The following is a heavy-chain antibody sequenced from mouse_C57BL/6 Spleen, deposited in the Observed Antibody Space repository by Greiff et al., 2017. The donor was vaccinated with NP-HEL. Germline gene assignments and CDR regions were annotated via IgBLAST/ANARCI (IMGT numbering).Heavy chain of an antibody. V-gene: IGHV1-82*01. CDR2: IYPGDGDT. J-gene: IGHJ2*01. CDR1: GYAFISSW. Sequence: QVQLQQSGPELVKPGASVKISCKASGYAFISSWMNWVKQRPGKGLEWIGRIYPGDGDTNYNGKFKGKATLTADKSSSTAYMQLSSLTSEDSAVYFCARSSHYGSFDYWGQGTTLTVSS. CDR3: ARSSHYGSFDY. D-gene: IGHD1-1*01.